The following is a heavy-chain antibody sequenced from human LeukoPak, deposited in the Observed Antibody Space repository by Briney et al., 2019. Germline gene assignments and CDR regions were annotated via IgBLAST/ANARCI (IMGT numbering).Heavy chain of an antibody. CDR2: IYDSGTT. CDR3: AKKVESKWFDP. V-gene: IGHV4-59*01. CDR1: GGSISGYY. Sequence: SETLSLTCTVSGGSISGYYWSWVRQPPGKGLEWIGYIYDSGTTNYNPSLKSRVTISEDTSKNQFSLKLASVTAADTAVYYCAKKVESKWFDPWGQGTLVTVSS. D-gene: IGHD1-1*01. J-gene: IGHJ5*02.